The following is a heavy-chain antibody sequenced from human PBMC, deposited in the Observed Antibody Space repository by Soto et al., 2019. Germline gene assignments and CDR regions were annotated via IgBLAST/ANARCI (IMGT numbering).Heavy chain of an antibody. CDR1: GFTFSSYA. CDR2: ISGSGGST. Sequence: GGSLRLSCAASGFTFSSYAMSWVRQAPGKGLEWVSAISGSGGSTYYADSVKGRFTISRDNSKNTLYLQMNSLRAEDTAVYYCASQGWSGWYSDYYYGMDVWGQGTTVTVSS. J-gene: IGHJ6*02. CDR3: ASQGWSGWYSDYYYGMDV. V-gene: IGHV3-23*01. D-gene: IGHD6-19*01.